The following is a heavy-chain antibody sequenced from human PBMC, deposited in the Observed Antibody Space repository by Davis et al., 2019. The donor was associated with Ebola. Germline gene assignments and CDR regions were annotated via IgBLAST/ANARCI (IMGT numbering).Heavy chain of an antibody. D-gene: IGHD3-22*01. CDR3: AKREYYYDSSGPYFDY. V-gene: IGHV5-51*01. CDR1: GYSFTSYW. J-gene: IGHJ4*02. CDR2: IYPGDSDT. Sequence: GGSLRLSCKGSGYSFTSYWIGWVRQMPGKGLEWMGIIYPGDSDTRYSPSFQGQVTISADKSISTAYLQWSSLRAEDTAVYYCAKREYYYDSSGPYFDYWGQGTLVTVSS.